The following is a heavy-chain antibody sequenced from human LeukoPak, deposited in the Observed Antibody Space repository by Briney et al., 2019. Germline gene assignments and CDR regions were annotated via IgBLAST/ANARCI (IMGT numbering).Heavy chain of an antibody. CDR2: IYYSGST. J-gene: IGHJ4*02. Sequence: SETLSLTCTVSGGSVSSGSSYWGWIRQPPRKGLQYIGSIYYSGSTYYTPSLKSRVTISVDTSKNQFSLRLSSVTAADTAVYYCASENCSGTSCSSLDYWGQGTLVTVSS. CDR1: GGSVSSGSSY. V-gene: IGHV4-39*01. CDR3: ASENCSGTSCSSLDY. D-gene: IGHD2-2*01.